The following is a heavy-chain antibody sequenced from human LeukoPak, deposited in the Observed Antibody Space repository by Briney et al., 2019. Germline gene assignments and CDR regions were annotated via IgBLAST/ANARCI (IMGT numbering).Heavy chain of an antibody. CDR2: ISGSGGST. J-gene: IGHJ4*02. CDR3: RGYCSSTRCPTSFDY. CDR1: GFTFSSYA. D-gene: IGHD2-2*01. Sequence: GGSLRLSCAASGFTFSSYAMSWVRQAPGKGLEWVAAISGSGGSTDYADSVKGRFTISRENSKNTLYLQMNSLRAEETAVYYCRGYCSSTRCPTSFDYWGQGTLVTVSS. V-gene: IGHV3-23*01.